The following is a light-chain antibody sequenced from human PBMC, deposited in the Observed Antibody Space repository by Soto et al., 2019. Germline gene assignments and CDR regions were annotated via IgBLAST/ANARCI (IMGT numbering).Light chain of an antibody. J-gene: IGLJ1*01. Sequence: QSVLTQPDSVSRSPGQSIIIYCTGNSIDVGGYNYVSGYQQHQGKAPKLRIYDVSNRPSGVSNRFSGSKSGNTASLTISGLQAEDEADYYCSSYTSSSTYYVFGPGTKLTVL. CDR1: SIDVGGYNY. CDR2: DVS. V-gene: IGLV2-14*01. CDR3: SSYTSSSTYYV.